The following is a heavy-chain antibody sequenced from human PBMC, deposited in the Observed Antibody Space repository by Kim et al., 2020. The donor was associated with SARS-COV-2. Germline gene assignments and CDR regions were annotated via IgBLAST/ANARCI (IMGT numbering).Heavy chain of an antibody. Sequence: GGSLRLSCAASGFTFSTYGMHWVRQAPGKGLEWVATIWYDGSNKYYADSVKGRFTISRDNSKNTLYLQMNSLRAEDTALYYCAKPLLDYAFDIWGQGTMVTVS. CDR2: IWYDGSNK. CDR1: GFTFSTYG. CDR3: AKPLLDYAFDI. J-gene: IGHJ3*02. D-gene: IGHD3-16*01. V-gene: IGHV3-33*06.